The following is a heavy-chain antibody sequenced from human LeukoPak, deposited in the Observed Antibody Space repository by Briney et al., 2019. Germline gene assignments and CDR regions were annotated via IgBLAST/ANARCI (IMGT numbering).Heavy chain of an antibody. J-gene: IGHJ4*02. V-gene: IGHV3-21*01. Sequence: GGSLRLSCAASGFTFSSYSMNRVRQAPGKGLEWVSSISSSSDYIFYADSVKGRFTISRDNAKNSLYLQMNSLRAEDTAVYYCARDLDFDILTGYSCFDYWGQGTLVTVSS. CDR2: ISSSSDYI. CDR3: ARDLDFDILTGYSCFDY. D-gene: IGHD3-9*01. CDR1: GFTFSSYS.